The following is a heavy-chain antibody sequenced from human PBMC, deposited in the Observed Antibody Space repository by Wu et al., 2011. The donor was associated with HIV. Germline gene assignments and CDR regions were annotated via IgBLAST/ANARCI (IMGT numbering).Heavy chain of an antibody. J-gene: IGHJ6*03. D-gene: IGHD2-2*01. CDR1: GYTLTELS. Sequence: VQLVQSGAEVKKPGASVKVSCKVSGYTLTELSMHWVRQAPGKGLEWMGGFDPEDGETIYAQKFQGRVTMTEDTSTDTAYMELSSLRSEDTAVYYCATLYCSSTSCLTSYYYYMDVWGKGTTVTVSS. CDR3: ATLYCSSTSCLTSYYYYMDV. V-gene: IGHV1-24*01. CDR2: FDPEDGET.